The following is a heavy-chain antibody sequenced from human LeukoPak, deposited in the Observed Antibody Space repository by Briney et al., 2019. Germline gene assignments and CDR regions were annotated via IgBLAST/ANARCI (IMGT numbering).Heavy chain of an antibody. CDR1: GGSISSGSYY. D-gene: IGHD2-21*02. CDR3: VRHRAYCDGDCYSQYFDY. J-gene: IGHJ4*02. V-gene: IGHV4-39*01. Sequence: PETLSLTCTVSGGSISSGSYYWGLIRQPPGKGLEWVGSISYSGNTNYNPSLKSRVTMSVDTSKNHFSLRLRSVTAADTAVFYCVRHRAYCDGDCYSQYFDYWGQGTLVTVSS. CDR2: ISYSGNT.